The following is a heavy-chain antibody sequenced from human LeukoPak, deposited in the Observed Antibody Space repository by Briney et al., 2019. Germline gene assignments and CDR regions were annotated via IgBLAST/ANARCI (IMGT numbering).Heavy chain of an antibody. Sequence: PSETLSLTCAVYGGSFSGYYWSWIRQPPGKGLEWIGEINHSGSTNYNPSLKSRVTISVDTSKNQFSLKLSSVTAADTAVYYCARGNRGVVKTLAYWGQGTLVTVSS. D-gene: IGHD3-3*01. V-gene: IGHV4-34*01. J-gene: IGHJ4*02. CDR3: ARGNRGVVKTLAY. CDR1: GGSFSGYY. CDR2: INHSGST.